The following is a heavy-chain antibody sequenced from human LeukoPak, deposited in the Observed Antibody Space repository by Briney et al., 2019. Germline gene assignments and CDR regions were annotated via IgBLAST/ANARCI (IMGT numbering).Heavy chain of an antibody. CDR3: ASNYHEYSSSPDDY. V-gene: IGHV3-33*01. J-gene: IGHJ4*02. Sequence: GGSLRLSCAASGFTFSSYGMHWVRQAPGKGLEWVAVIWYDGSNKYYADSVKGRFTISRDNSKNTLYLQMNSLRAEDTAVYYCASNYHEYSSSPDDYWGQGTLVTVSS. D-gene: IGHD6-6*01. CDR1: GFTFSSYG. CDR2: IWYDGSNK.